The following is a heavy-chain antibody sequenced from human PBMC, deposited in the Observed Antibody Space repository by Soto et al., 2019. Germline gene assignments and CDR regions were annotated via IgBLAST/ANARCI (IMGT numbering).Heavy chain of an antibody. CDR3: TTDLTGEKDY. D-gene: IGHD3-9*01. CDR1: GFTFSSYW. J-gene: IGHJ4*02. V-gene: IGHV3-74*01. Sequence: EVQLVESGGGSVQPGGSLRLSCAASGFTFSSYWMHWVRQAPGKGLVWVSRTNPDGSSTSYADSVKGRFTISRDNANNTLSLPMDSLRAEDTAVYHCTTDLTGEKDYWGQGTLVTVSS. CDR2: TNPDGSST.